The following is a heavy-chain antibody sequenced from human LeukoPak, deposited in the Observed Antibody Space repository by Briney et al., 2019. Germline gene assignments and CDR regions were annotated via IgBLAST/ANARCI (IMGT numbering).Heavy chain of an antibody. D-gene: IGHD2-15*01. CDR2: ISYDGSNK. CDR3: ARDERIRAAFDI. CDR1: GFTFSSYG. Sequence: GGSLRLSCAASGFTFSSYGMHWVRQAPGKGLEWVAVISYDGSNKYYADSVKGRFTISRDNSKNTLYLQMNSLRAEDTAVYYCARDERIRAAFDIWGQGTMVTVSS. J-gene: IGHJ3*02. V-gene: IGHV3-30*03.